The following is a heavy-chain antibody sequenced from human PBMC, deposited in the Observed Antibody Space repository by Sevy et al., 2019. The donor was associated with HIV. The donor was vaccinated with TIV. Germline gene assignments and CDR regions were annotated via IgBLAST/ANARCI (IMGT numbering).Heavy chain of an antibody. D-gene: IGHD2-21*01. CDR2: ISYGGRT. Sequence: SETLSLSCTVSHGSINNYFWSWIRQPPGKGLEWIGFISYGGRTKYNPSLQSRVTMSVDTSKNHFSLRLSSVTAADTAVYYCARESDEFNGYYYSDYWGLGTLVTVSS. V-gene: IGHV4-59*13. CDR3: ARESDEFNGYYYSDY. CDR1: HGSINNYF. J-gene: IGHJ4*02.